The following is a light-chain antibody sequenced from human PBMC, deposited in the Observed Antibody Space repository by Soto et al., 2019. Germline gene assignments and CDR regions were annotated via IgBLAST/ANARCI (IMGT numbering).Light chain of an antibody. Sequence: QSALTQSPSVSGSPGQSITISCTGTSSDVGGYNYVSWHQQHPGKAPKLMIFEVSYRPSGVSDRFSGSKSGNTASLTISGLQADDEADYYCSSNTRSSLYVFGTGTKLTVL. V-gene: IGLV2-14*01. J-gene: IGLJ1*01. CDR2: EVS. CDR1: SSDVGGYNY. CDR3: SSNTRSSLYV.